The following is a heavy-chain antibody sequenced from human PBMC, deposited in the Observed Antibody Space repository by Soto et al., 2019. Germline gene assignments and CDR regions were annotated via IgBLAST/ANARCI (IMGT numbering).Heavy chain of an antibody. CDR1: GDSVSSNSAG. Sequence: SQTLSLTCAITGDSVSSNSAGWSWVRQSPSRGLEWLGRTYYRSKWYYEYAVSVRGRITINPDTSKNQYSLQLNSVTPEDTAVYFCARGEQYSGRIFDYWGQGTLVTVTS. D-gene: IGHD1-26*01. J-gene: IGHJ4*01. V-gene: IGHV6-1*01. CDR2: TYYRSKWYY. CDR3: ARGEQYSGRIFDY.